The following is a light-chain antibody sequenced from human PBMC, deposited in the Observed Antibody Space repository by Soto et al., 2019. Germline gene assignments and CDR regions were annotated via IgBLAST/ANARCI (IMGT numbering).Light chain of an antibody. CDR1: QSITTW. J-gene: IGKJ1*01. V-gene: IGKV1-5*01. Sequence: DIQMTQSPSTVSAYVGDSVTITCRASQSITTWLAWYQQRPGKAPKLLIYDVSSLQSGVPSRFSGSASRTEFTLTISSLQPEDFATYYCLQHNSYPWTFGQGTKVDIK. CDR3: LQHNSYPWT. CDR2: DVS.